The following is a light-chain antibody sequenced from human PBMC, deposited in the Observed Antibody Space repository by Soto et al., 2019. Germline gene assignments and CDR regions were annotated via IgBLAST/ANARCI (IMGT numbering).Light chain of an antibody. V-gene: IGKV2D-30*01. CDR1: QSLVYNDGNTY. CDR2: DVS. Sequence: DDVMTQSPLSLPVTLGQPASISCRSSQSLVYNDGNTYLYWFQQRPGQSPSRLIYDVSNWDSGVPEGFSGSVSGSDFTLKISRVEAEDVGVYYCVQGSRWLGRFGQGTKVEI. CDR3: VQGSRWLGR. J-gene: IGKJ1*01.